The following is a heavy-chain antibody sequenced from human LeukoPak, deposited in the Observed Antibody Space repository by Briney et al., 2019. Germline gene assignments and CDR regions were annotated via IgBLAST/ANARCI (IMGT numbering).Heavy chain of an antibody. CDR2: IYYSGST. Sequence: SETLSLTCTVSGGSISSYYWSWIRHPPGKGLEWIGYIYYSGSTNYNPSLKSRVTISVDTSKNQFSLKLSSVTAADTAVYYCARDRGYGDFDYWGQGTLVTVSS. V-gene: IGHV4-59*01. D-gene: IGHD5-12*01. J-gene: IGHJ4*02. CDR1: GGSISSYY. CDR3: ARDRGYGDFDY.